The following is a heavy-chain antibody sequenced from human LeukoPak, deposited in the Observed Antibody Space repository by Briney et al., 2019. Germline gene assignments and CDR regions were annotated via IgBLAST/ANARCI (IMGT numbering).Heavy chain of an antibody. V-gene: IGHV3-64*01. CDR3: ARGPIQLWTHYFDY. CDR2: ISSNGGST. CDR1: GFTFSSYA. J-gene: IGHJ4*02. Sequence: GGSLRLSCAASGFTFSSYAMHWVRQAPGKGLEYVSAISSNGGSTYYANSVKGRFTISRDNSKNTLYLQMGSLRAEDMAVYYCARGPIQLWTHYFDYWGQGTLVTVSS. D-gene: IGHD5-18*01.